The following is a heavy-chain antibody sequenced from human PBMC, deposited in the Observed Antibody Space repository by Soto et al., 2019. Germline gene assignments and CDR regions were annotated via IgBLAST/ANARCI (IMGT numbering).Heavy chain of an antibody. V-gene: IGHV3-66*01. CDR2: IYSGGST. D-gene: IGHD3-22*01. Sequence: EVQLVESGGGLVQPGGSLRLSCAASGFTVSSNYMSWVRQAPGKGLEWVSVIYSGGSTYYADSVKGRFTISRDNSKNTLYLQMNSLIADDTAVYYCARMGDSSGYSGWFDPWGQGTLVTVSS. J-gene: IGHJ5*02. CDR3: ARMGDSSGYSGWFDP. CDR1: GFTVSSNY.